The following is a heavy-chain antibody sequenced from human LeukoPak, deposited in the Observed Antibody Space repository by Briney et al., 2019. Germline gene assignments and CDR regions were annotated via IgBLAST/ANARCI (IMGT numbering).Heavy chain of an antibody. CDR1: GYTFTDYY. V-gene: IGHV1-2*02. J-gene: IGHJ6*03. Sequence: GASVKVSCKASGYTFTDYYMHWVRQAPGQGLEWMGWINPNSGGTNYAQKFQGRVTMTRDTSISTAYMELSRLRSDDTAVYHCARVDYGDYKWYYSYYMDVWGKGTTVTVSS. D-gene: IGHD4-17*01. CDR2: INPNSGGT. CDR3: ARVDYGDYKWYYSYYMDV.